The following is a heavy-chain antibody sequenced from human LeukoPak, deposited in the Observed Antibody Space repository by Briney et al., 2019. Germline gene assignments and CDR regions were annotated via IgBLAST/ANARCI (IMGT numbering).Heavy chain of an antibody. CDR2: IYYSGST. J-gene: IGHJ6*02. Sequence: SETLSLTCTVSGGSISHYFWSWIRQPPGKGLEWIGYIYYSGSTNYNPSLKSRVTISVDTSKNQFSLKLSSVTAADTAVYYCARDNAPRGYRAYYYYGMDVWGQGTTVTVSS. V-gene: IGHV4-59*01. CDR1: GGSISHYF. CDR3: ARDNAPRGYRAYYYYGMDV. D-gene: IGHD3-22*01.